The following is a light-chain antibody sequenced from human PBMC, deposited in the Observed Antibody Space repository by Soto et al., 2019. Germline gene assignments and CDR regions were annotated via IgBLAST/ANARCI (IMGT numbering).Light chain of an antibody. CDR2: EGS. Sequence: DVVMTQTPLSLSLAPGQPASISCKSSQSLLHIARETLLFCCLQEPGQSPQLLIYEGSTRVSGVPDRFSGSGSGTDFTLELSLVETDDGGIYYCMQRAQLRPTCGQGTRLE. V-gene: IGKV2D-29*02. CDR1: QSLLHIARETL. CDR3: MQRAQLRPT. J-gene: IGKJ5*01.